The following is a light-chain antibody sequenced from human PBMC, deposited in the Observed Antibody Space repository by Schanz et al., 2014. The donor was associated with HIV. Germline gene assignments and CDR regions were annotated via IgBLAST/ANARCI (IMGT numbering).Light chain of an antibody. V-gene: IGKV3-11*01. CDR1: QSISNN. CDR3: QQRSNWPRT. J-gene: IGKJ1*01. Sequence: EIVMTQSPATLYVSPGEGATLSCRASQSISNNLAWYQQKPGQAPRLLIYDASNRATGIPARFSGSGSGTDFTLTISSLEPEDFAVYYCQQRSNWPRTFGQGTKVEIK. CDR2: DAS.